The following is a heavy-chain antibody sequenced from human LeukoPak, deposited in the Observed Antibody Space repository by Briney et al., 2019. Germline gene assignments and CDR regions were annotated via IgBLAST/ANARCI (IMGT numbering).Heavy chain of an antibody. CDR1: GFTFSSYW. D-gene: IGHD6-19*01. Sequence: GGSLRLSCAASGFTFSSYWMHWVRQAPGKGLVWVSGINSDGSSTSYADSVKGRFTISRDNAKNMVYLQIYSLSAEDTAVYYCVRDYTSGWYFDYWGQGTLVTVSS. CDR2: INSDGSST. V-gene: IGHV3-74*01. J-gene: IGHJ4*02. CDR3: VRDYTSGWYFDY.